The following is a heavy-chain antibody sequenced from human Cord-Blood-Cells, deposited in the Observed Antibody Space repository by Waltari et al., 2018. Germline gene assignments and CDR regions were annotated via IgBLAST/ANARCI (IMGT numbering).Heavy chain of an antibody. CDR3: ARDKLTGWGDLKGYFDY. CDR1: GCTFSSYA. J-gene: IGHJ4*02. D-gene: IGHD7-27*01. V-gene: IGHV3-30*04. Sequence: QVQLVESGGGVVQPGRSLRLSCAASGCTFSSYAMHWVGQSPGKGLEWVAVISYDGSNKYYADSVKGRFTISRDNSKNTLYLQMNSLRAEDTAVYYCARDKLTGWGDLKGYFDYWGQGTLVTVSS. CDR2: ISYDGSNK.